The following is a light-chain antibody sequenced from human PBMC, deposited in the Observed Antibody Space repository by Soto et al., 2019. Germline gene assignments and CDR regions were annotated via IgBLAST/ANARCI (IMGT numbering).Light chain of an antibody. CDR1: SSDFGGYNY. CDR2: DVS. Sequence: QSALTQPASVSGSPGQSITISFTGTSSDFGGYNYVSWYQQHPGKAPKLMIYDVSNRPSGVSNRFSGSKSGNTASLTISGLHAEDEADYYCRSYTSSSTLVVFGGGTKLTVL. J-gene: IGLJ2*01. CDR3: RSYTSSSTLVV. V-gene: IGLV2-14*01.